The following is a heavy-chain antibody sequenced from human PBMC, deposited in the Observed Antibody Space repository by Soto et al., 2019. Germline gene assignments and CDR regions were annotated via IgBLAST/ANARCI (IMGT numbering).Heavy chain of an antibody. CDR3: AKSRGVVTRDLFFDY. Sequence: GGSLRLSCAGSGFSFNNYAMSWVRQAPGKGLEWVSGISSNGGSTYYTDSVKGRFTISRDNSMSTQYLQMNSLRAEDTAVYYCAKSRGVVTRDLFFDYWGQGTLVTVSS. D-gene: IGHD3-22*01. CDR1: GFSFNNYA. V-gene: IGHV3-23*01. J-gene: IGHJ4*02. CDR2: ISSNGGST.